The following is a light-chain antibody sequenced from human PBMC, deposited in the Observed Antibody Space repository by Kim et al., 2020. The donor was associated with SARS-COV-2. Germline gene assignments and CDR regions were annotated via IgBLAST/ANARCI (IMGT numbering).Light chain of an antibody. CDR1: QSISSW. CDR2: KAS. CDR3: QQYNSYPYT. Sequence: SASVGDRVTITCRASQSISSWLAGYQQKPGKAPKLLIYKASSLESGFPSRFSGSGSGTEFTLTISSLQPDDFATYCCQQYNSYPYTFGQGTKLEI. J-gene: IGKJ2*01. V-gene: IGKV1-5*03.